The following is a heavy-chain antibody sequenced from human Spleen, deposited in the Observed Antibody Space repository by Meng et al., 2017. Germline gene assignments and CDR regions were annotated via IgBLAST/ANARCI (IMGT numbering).Heavy chain of an antibody. CDR1: GFTFSSYE. CDR3: AREIYDFWSGYSDGAGFDY. CDR2: ISSSGSTI. D-gene: IGHD3-3*01. V-gene: IGHV3-48*03. Sequence: GESLKISCAASGFTFSSYEMNWVRQAPGKGLEWVSYISSSGSTIYYADSVKGRFTISRDNAKNSLYLQMNSLRAEDTAVYYCAREIYDFWSGYSDGAGFDYWGQGTLVTVSS. J-gene: IGHJ4*02.